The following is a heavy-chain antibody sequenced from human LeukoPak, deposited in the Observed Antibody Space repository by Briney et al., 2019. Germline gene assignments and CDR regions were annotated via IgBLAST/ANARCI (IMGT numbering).Heavy chain of an antibody. CDR2: ISAYNGDT. J-gene: IGHJ4*02. Sequence: ASVKVSCKASGYTFTNFGIVWVRQAPGQGLEWMGWISAYNGDTNYAQNLQGRVTMTIDTSTNTTYMELRSLRSDDTAVYYCARDGRFGELLDYWGQGTLVTVSS. V-gene: IGHV1-18*01. CDR1: GYTFTNFG. CDR3: ARDGRFGELLDY. D-gene: IGHD3-10*01.